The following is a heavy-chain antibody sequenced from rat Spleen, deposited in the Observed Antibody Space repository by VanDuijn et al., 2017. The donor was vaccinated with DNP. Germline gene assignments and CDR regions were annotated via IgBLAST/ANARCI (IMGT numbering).Heavy chain of an antibody. CDR1: GLSLTSNS. Sequence: QVQLKESGPGLVQPSQTLSLTCTVSGLSLTSNSVSWIRQPPGKGLEWMGVIRSNGGTDYNSAIKSRLSISRDTSKSQVFLKMNSLQPEDTGTYYCARHKNWYFDFWGPGTMVTVSS. V-gene: IGHV2-47*01. CDR2: IRSNGGT. CDR3: ARHKNWYFDF. J-gene: IGHJ1*01.